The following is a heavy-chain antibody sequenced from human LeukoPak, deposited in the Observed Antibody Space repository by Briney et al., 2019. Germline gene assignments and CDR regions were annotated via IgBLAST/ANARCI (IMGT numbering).Heavy chain of an antibody. CDR3: ARARWGYDSSGYLGANYFFDY. J-gene: IGHJ4*02. Sequence: SETLSLTCTVSGGSISSYYWSWIRQPPGKGLEWIGYIYYSGSTNYNPSLKSRVTISVDTSKNQFSLKLSSVTAADTAVYYCARARWGYDSSGYLGANYFFDYWGLGTLVTVSS. D-gene: IGHD3-22*01. CDR2: IYYSGST. V-gene: IGHV4-59*01. CDR1: GGSISSYY.